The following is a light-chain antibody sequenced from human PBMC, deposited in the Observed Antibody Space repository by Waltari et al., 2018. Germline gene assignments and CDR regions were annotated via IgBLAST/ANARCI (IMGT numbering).Light chain of an antibody. CDR2: WAS. Sequence: DIVMTQSPDSLAVSLGERATIDCKSSQSILYSTNNKNYLTWYQQKPGQPPKLLLYWASTRESGVPDRFSGSGSGTDFTLTISSLQAEDVAVYYCQQYYTTPPTFG. CDR1: QSILYSTNNKNY. V-gene: IGKV4-1*01. J-gene: IGKJ2*01. CDR3: QQYYTTPPT.